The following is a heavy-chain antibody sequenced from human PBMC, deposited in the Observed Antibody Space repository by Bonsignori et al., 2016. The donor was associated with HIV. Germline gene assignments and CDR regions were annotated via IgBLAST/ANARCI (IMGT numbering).Heavy chain of an antibody. Sequence: GKGLEWIGRIYTSGSTNYNPSLKSRVTISVDTSKNQFSLKLSSVTAADTAVYYCARAQRAGVLQWRYFDYWGQGTLVTVSS. J-gene: IGHJ4*02. V-gene: IGHV4-61*02. D-gene: IGHD6-19*01. CDR2: IYTSGST. CDR3: ARAQRAGVLQWRYFDY.